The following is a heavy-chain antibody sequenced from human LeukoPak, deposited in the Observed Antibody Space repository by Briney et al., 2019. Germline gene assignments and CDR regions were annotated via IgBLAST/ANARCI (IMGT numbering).Heavy chain of an antibody. CDR1: GFTFSTYW. D-gene: IGHD1-26*01. CDR3: AREVPGGATALDH. V-gene: IGHV3-7*04. Sequence: GGSLRLSCAASGFTFSTYWMSWVRQAPGKGLEWVSNIKQDGSDKNFVDSVKGRFTISRDNAKKSLYLQMNSLRVEDTAVYYCAREVPGGATALDHWGQGTLVTVSS. CDR2: IKQDGSDK. J-gene: IGHJ4*02.